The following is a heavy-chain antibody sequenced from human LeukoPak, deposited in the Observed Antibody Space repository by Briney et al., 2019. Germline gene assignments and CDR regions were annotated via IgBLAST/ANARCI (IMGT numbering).Heavy chain of an antibody. CDR3: ARGPLVRLPSSFDP. V-gene: IGHV1-8*01. Sequence: ASVKVSCKASGYTFTSYVINWVRQATGQGLEWMGWMNPNSGNTGSAQRFQGRVTKTRDTSRSTAYMELRSLTSEDTAVYYCARGPLVRLPSSFDPWGQGTLVTVSS. D-gene: IGHD3-16*02. CDR2: MNPNSGNT. J-gene: IGHJ5*02. CDR1: GYTFTSYV.